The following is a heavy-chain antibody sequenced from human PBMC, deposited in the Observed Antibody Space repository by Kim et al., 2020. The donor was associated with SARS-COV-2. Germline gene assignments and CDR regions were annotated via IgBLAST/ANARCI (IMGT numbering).Heavy chain of an antibody. D-gene: IGHD5-18*01. Sequence: SVKGRFTSSRDNSKNTVYLQMNSLRAEDTAVYYCVRDRDGYSYGSSGMDVWGQGTTVTVSS. CDR3: VRDRDGYSYGSSGMDV. V-gene: IGHV3-30*07. J-gene: IGHJ6*02.